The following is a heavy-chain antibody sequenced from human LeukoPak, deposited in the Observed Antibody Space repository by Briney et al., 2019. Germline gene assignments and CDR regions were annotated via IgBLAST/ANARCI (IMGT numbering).Heavy chain of an antibody. CDR2: INWNGGST. D-gene: IGHD3-10*01. Sequence: GGSLRLSCVASGFRFSNYGMNWVRQAPGKGLEWVSGINWNGGSTGYADSVKGRFTISRDNAKNSLYLQMNSLRAEDTALYHCPRDERFGELWGYYYYRDVGGKGTTVTISS. CDR3: PRDERFGELWGYYYYRDV. V-gene: IGHV3-20*01. J-gene: IGHJ6*03. CDR1: GFRFSNYG.